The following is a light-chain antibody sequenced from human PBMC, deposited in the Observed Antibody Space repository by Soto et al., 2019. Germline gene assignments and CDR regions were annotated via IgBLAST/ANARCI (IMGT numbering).Light chain of an antibody. CDR3: QKFNKWPWT. V-gene: IGKV3-15*01. J-gene: IGKJ1*01. CDR1: ESVGSN. CDR2: DAS. Sequence: TQSPATLSLSRGERATLSCRASESVGSNLAWYQQKPGQPPRLLIYDASMRETGVPPRFSGSGSGTEFTLTISNLQSEDFAIYFCQKFNKWPWTFGQGTKV.